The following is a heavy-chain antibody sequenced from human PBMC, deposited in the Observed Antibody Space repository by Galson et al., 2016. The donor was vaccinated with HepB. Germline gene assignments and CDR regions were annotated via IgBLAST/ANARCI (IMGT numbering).Heavy chain of an antibody. Sequence: CAISGDSVSNNTATWNWIRQSPSRGLEWLGRTYYRSKWFNDYAFSVKSRIIINPDTAKNQFSLQLNSVTPEDTAVYYCARVTAYSGYDSTYYYGMDVWGQGTTVTVSS. CDR2: TYYRSKWFN. D-gene: IGHD5-12*01. CDR3: ARVTAYSGYDSTYYYGMDV. V-gene: IGHV6-1*01. CDR1: GDSVSNNTAT. J-gene: IGHJ6*02.